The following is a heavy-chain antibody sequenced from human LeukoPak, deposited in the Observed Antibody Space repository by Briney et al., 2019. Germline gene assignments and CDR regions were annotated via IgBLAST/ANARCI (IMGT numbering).Heavy chain of an antibody. CDR3: AGAEPRGIIWHPY. V-gene: IGHV4-4*02. CDR2: IYHSGST. CDR1: GASISSNNW. Sequence: SETLSLTCAVSGASISSNNWWWSWVRQPPGKGLEWIGEIYHSGSTNYNPSLKSRVTMSVDKSKNQFSLKLSSVTAADTAVYYCAGAEPRGIIWHPYWGQGTLVTVSS. J-gene: IGHJ4*02.